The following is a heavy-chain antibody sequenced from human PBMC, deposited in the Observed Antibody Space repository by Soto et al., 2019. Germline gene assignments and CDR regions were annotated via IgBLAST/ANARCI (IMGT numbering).Heavy chain of an antibody. CDR2: INAGNGNT. CDR3: ARVQNCSGGSCYSDYYYYYMDV. Sequence: QVQLVQSGAEVKKPGASVKVSCKASGYTFTSYAMHWVRQAPGQRLEWMGWINAGNGNTKYSQKFQGRVTIPRDTAASTAYMELSSLRSEDTAVYYCARVQNCSGGSCYSDYYYYYMDVWGKGTTVTVSS. J-gene: IGHJ6*03. V-gene: IGHV1-3*01. CDR1: GYTFTSYA. D-gene: IGHD2-15*01.